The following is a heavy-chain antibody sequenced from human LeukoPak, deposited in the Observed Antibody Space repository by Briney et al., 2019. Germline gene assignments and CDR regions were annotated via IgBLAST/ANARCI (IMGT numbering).Heavy chain of an antibody. V-gene: IGHV1-2*02. Sequence: ASVKVSCKASGYTFTGYYMHWVRQAPGQGLEWMGWINPNSGGTNYAQKFQGRVTMTRDTSISTAYMELSRPRSDDTAVYYCARSDCGGDCYPSSVDYWGQGTLVTVSS. D-gene: IGHD2-21*02. J-gene: IGHJ4*02. CDR2: INPNSGGT. CDR1: GYTFTGYY. CDR3: ARSDCGGDCYPSSVDY.